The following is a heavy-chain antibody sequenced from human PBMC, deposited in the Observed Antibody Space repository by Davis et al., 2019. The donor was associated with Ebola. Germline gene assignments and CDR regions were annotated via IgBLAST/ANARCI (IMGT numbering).Heavy chain of an antibody. CDR2: IGPYNGDT. Sequence: ASVKVSCKASGYTFTSYGISWVRQAPGQGLEWMGWIGPYNGDTKYAQTFQARVTMTTDTSTNTAYLELWNLRSDDTAVYYCARGPRSTNPGYSSALWGQGTLVTVSS. CDR1: GYTFTSYG. J-gene: IGHJ4*02. D-gene: IGHD5-12*01. V-gene: IGHV1-18*01. CDR3: ARGPRSTNPGYSSAL.